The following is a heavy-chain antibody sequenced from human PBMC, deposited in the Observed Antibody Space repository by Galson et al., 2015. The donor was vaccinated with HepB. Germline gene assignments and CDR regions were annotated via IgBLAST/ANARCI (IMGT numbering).Heavy chain of an antibody. J-gene: IGHJ4*02. V-gene: IGHV1-18*01. CDR3: ARGGPNFYDSNGYYYHFDC. CDR2: IITSNGNT. D-gene: IGHD3-22*01. Sequence: LTWVRQAPGQRPEWMGWIITSNGNTNYAQKFQGRVTMTTDTSTQTSYMELRSLRSDDTAVYYCARGGPNFYDSNGYYYHFDCWGQGTLVTVSS.